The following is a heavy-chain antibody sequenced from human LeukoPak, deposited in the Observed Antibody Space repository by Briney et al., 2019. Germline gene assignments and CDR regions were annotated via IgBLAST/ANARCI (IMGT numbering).Heavy chain of an antibody. CDR1: GFTFSSYA. D-gene: IGHD1-26*01. Sequence: PGGSLRLSCAASGFTFSSYAMSWVRQAPGRGLEWVSAISGSGGSTYYADSVKGRFTISRDNSKNTLYLQMNSLRAEDTAVYYCARDADSGSYFDYWGQGTLVTVSS. V-gene: IGHV3-23*01. CDR3: ARDADSGSYFDY. CDR2: ISGSGGST. J-gene: IGHJ4*02.